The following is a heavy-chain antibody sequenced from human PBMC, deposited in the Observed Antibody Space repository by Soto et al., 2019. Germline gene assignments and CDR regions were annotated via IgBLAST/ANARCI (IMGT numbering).Heavy chain of an antibody. Sequence: EVQLVESGGGLVQPGGSLRLSCAGSGFTFSSYDMHWVRQATGKGLEWVSAIGTAGDTYYPGSVKGRFTISRENAKNSLYLQMNSLRAEDTAVYYCARETSGGSGSYYAFDYWGQGTLVTVSS. J-gene: IGHJ4*02. V-gene: IGHV3-13*01. CDR3: ARETSGGSGSYYAFDY. D-gene: IGHD3-10*01. CDR1: GFTFSSYD. CDR2: IGTAGDT.